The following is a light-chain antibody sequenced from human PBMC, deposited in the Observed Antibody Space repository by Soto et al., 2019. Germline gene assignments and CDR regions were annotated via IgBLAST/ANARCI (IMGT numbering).Light chain of an antibody. CDR3: QKFDHIPLS. J-gene: IGKJ4*01. Sequence: DVQMTQSPSSLSASIGDRVTITCRASHDISNFLNWFKQKPGTAPELLIHDASTLQSGVPSRFTGGGHGTDFTLTISSLQPEDVGTYFCQKFDHIPLSFGGGTKVDI. CDR2: DAS. CDR1: HDISNF. V-gene: IGKV1-33*01.